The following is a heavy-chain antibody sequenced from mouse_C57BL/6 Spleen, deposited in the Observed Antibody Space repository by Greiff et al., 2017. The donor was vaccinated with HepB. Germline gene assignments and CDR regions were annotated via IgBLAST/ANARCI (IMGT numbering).Heavy chain of an antibody. J-gene: IGHJ2*01. CDR1: GYTFTTYP. CDR3: ARLRYYGSKGDYFDY. V-gene: IGHV1-47*01. Sequence: VQLQQSGAELVKPGASVKMSCKASGYTFTTYPIEWMKQNHGKSLEWIGNFHPYNDDTKYNEKFKGKAILTVEKSSSTVYLELSRLTSDDSAVYYCARLRYYGSKGDYFDYWGQGTTLTVSS. D-gene: IGHD1-1*01. CDR2: FHPYNDDT.